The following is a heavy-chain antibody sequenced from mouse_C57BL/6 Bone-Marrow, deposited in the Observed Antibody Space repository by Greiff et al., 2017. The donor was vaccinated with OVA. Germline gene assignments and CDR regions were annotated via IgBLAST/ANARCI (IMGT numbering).Heavy chain of an antibody. CDR2: INPNNGGT. CDR1: GYTFTDYY. CDR3: ARSEPRDY. V-gene: IGHV1-26*01. Sequence: EVQLQQSGPELVKPGASVKISCKASGYTFTDYYMNWVKQSHGKSLEWIGDINPNNGGTSYNQKFKGKATLTVDKSSSTAYMEIRSLTSEDSAVYYCARSEPRDYWGQGTTLTVSS. D-gene: IGHD6-1*01. J-gene: IGHJ2*01.